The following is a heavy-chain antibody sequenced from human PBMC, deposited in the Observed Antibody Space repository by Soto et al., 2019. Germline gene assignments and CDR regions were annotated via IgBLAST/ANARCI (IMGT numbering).Heavy chain of an antibody. V-gene: IGHV1-58*01. CDR1: GFTFTSSA. D-gene: IGHD3-22*01. J-gene: IGHJ4*02. CDR2: IVVGSGNT. CDR3: AASRDDSSGYYYGYYFDY. Sequence: ASVKVSCKASGFTFTSSAVQWVRQARGQRLEWIGWIVVGSGNTNYAQKFQERVTITRDMSTSTACMELSSLRSEDTAVYYCAASRDDSSGYYYGYYFDYWGQGTLVTVSS.